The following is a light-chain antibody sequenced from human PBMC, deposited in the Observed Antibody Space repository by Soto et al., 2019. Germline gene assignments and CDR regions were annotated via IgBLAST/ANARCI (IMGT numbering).Light chain of an antibody. V-gene: IGKV3-11*01. J-gene: IGKJ4*01. CDR2: DAS. CDR1: QSVGNY. Sequence: EIVLTQSPATLSLPPGGRATLSCRASQSVGNYLAWYQQKPGQAPRLLIYDASNRATGIPVRFSGSGSGTDFTLTISSLEPEDLAVYYCQQRSNWPPKVTFGGGTKVAIK. CDR3: QQRSNWPPKVT.